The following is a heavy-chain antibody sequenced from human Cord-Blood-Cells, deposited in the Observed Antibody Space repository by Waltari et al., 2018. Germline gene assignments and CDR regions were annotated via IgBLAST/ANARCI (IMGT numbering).Heavy chain of an antibody. V-gene: IGHV1-69*04. J-gene: IGHJ4*02. Sequence: QVQLVQSGAEVKKPGSSVKVSCKASGGPFSSYAISWVRQAPGQGLEWMGAIIHILGIANYAQKFQGRVTITADESTSAAYMELSSLRAEDTAVYYCARSDGSSWFDNWGQGTLVTGSS. CDR3: ARSDGSSWFDN. CDR1: GGPFSSYA. CDR2: IIHILGIA. D-gene: IGHD6-13*01.